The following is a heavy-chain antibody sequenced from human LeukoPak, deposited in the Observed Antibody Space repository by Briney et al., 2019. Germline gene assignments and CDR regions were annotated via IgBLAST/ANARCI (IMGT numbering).Heavy chain of an antibody. V-gene: IGHV4-59*12. CDR3: ARARVLWHHFDY. D-gene: IGHD3-10*01. CDR2: IYYSGST. Sequence: SETLSLTCTVAGGSMSTYYWSWIRQPPGKGLEWIGYIYYSGSTNYNPSLKSRVTISVDTSKNQFSLKLSSVTAADTAVYYCARARVLWHHFDYWGQGTLVTVSS. CDR1: GGSMSTYY. J-gene: IGHJ4*02.